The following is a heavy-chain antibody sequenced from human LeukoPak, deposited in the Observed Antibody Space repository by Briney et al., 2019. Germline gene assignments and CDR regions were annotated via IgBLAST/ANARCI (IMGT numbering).Heavy chain of an antibody. Sequence: SETLSLTCTVSGGSISSSSYYWGWIRQPPGKGLEWIGSIYYSGSTYYNPSLKSRVTISVDTSKNQFSLKLSSVTAADTAVYYCARGYDSSGYYYYYYHGMDVWGQGTTVTVSS. J-gene: IGHJ6*02. CDR2: IYYSGST. CDR3: ARGYDSSGYYYYYYHGMDV. D-gene: IGHD3-22*01. V-gene: IGHV4-39*01. CDR1: GGSISSSSYY.